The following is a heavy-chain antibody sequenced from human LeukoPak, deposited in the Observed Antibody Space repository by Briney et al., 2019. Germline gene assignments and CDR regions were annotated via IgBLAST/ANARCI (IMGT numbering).Heavy chain of an antibody. CDR1: GGSIDIYY. V-gene: IGHV4-59*12. Sequence: TSETLSPTCIVSGGSIDIYYWSWIRQPPGKGLEWIGYIYYTGSTNYNPSLKSRVTISVDTSKNQFSLKLSSVTAADTAVYYCARVYSSGWYDLYFDYWGQGTLVTVSS. J-gene: IGHJ4*02. CDR3: ARVYSSGWYDLYFDY. CDR2: IYYTGST. D-gene: IGHD6-19*01.